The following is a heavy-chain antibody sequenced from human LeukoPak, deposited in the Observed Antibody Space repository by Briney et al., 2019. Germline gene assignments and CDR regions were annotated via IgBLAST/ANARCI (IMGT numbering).Heavy chain of an antibody. CDR1: GFTFSSYA. D-gene: IGHD3-10*01. J-gene: IGHJ3*02. Sequence: GGSLRLSCAASGFTFSSYAMSWVRQAPGKGLEWVSTISGSGGSTYYADSVKGRLTISRDNSKNTLYLQMNSLRAEDTAVYYCAKPCHYGSGSYGAFDIWGQGTMVTVSS. V-gene: IGHV3-23*01. CDR3: AKPCHYGSGSYGAFDI. CDR2: ISGSGGST.